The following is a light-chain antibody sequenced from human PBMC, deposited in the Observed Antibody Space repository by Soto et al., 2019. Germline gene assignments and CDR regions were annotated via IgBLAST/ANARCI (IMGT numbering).Light chain of an antibody. CDR3: QQYDNWPRT. CDR2: SAS. J-gene: IGKJ1*01. V-gene: IGKV3-15*01. CDR1: QSVSSN. Sequence: EIVITQSPATLSVSPGERATLPCRASQSVSSNLAWYQQKPGQAPRLLIYSASTRAIGIPARFSGSGSGTEFTLTISSLQSEDFAVYYCQQYDNWPRTFGQGTKVDIK.